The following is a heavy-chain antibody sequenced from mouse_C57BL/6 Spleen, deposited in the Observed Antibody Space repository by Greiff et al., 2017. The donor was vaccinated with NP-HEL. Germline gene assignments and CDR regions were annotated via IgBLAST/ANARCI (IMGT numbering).Heavy chain of an antibody. V-gene: IGHV1-50*01. Sequence: VQLQQSGAELVKPGASVKLSCKASGYTFTSYWMQWVKQRPGQGLEWIGEIDPSDSYTNYNQKFKGKATLTVDTSSSTAYMQLSSLTSEDSAVYYCARGVYYGEVDYWGQGTTLTVSS. CDR1: GYTFTSYW. CDR3: ARGVYYGEVDY. D-gene: IGHD2-13*01. J-gene: IGHJ2*01. CDR2: IDPSDSYT.